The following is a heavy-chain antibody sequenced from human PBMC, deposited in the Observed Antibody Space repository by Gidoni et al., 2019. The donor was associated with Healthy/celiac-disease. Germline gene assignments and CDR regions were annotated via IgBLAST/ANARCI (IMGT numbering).Heavy chain of an antibody. J-gene: IGHJ6*02. CDR3: SRDTFLWAGYGIDV. CDR2: INHSGST. Sequence: VQLQQWGAGLLKRSETLSLTCAVYGGSFSGYYWSWIRQPPGKGLEWIGEINHSGSTTYNPSLTMRVTISVDTSKNQFSLNLSSVTVADTAVYYCSRDTFLWAGYGIDVWGQGTTVTVS. D-gene: IGHD3-10*01. CDR1: GGSFSGYY. V-gene: IGHV4-34*01.